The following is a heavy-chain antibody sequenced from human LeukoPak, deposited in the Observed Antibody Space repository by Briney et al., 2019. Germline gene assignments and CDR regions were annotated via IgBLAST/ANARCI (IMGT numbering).Heavy chain of an antibody. CDR3: ARAVLLWFGEFFDY. D-gene: IGHD3-10*01. J-gene: IGHJ4*02. CDR2: INHSGST. Sequence: SETLSLTCAAYGGSFSGYYWSWIRQPPGKGLEWIGEINHSGSTNYNPSLKSRVTISVDTSKNQFSLKLSSVTAADTAVYYCARAVLLWFGEFFDYWGQGTLVTVSS. CDR1: GGSFSGYY. V-gene: IGHV4-34*01.